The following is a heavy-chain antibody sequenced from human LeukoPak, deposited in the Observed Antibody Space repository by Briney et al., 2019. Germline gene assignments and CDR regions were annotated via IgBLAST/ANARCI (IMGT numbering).Heavy chain of an antibody. Sequence: PSETLSLTCAVYGGSFSGYYWSWIRRPPGKGLEWIGEINHSGSANYNPSLKSRVIISVDTSRNQFSLKLSSVTAADTAVYYCASPLPQWPDAFDIWGQGTMVTVSS. CDR2: INHSGSA. D-gene: IGHD6-19*01. CDR3: ASPLPQWPDAFDI. J-gene: IGHJ3*02. V-gene: IGHV4-34*01. CDR1: GGSFSGYY.